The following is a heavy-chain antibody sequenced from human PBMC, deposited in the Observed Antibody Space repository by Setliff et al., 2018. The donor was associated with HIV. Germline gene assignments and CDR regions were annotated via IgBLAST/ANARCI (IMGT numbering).Heavy chain of an antibody. CDR3: ARGDQTGYYTTYYYYMDL. CDR2: VNSDGRST. Sequence: PGESLKISCAASGFTSSSFSMYWVRQAPGKGLVWVSRVNSDGRSTNCADSVKGRFTMSRDNAKNTLHLQMNSLRAEDTALYYCARGDQTGYYTTYYYYMDLWDKGTTVTVSS. D-gene: IGHD3-9*01. V-gene: IGHV3-74*01. J-gene: IGHJ6*03. CDR1: GFTSSSFS.